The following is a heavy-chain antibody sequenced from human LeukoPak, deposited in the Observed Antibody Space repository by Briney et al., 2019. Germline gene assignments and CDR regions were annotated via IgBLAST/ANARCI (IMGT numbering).Heavy chain of an antibody. CDR3: ARGSVRGAYYYYGMDV. CDR1: GYTFTSYG. Sequence: ASVKVSYKASGYTFTSYGISWVRQAPGQGLEWMGWISAYNGNTNYAQKLQGRVTMTTDTSTSTAYMELRSLRSDDTAVYYCARGSVRGAYYYYGMDVWGQGTTVTVSS. V-gene: IGHV1-18*01. J-gene: IGHJ6*02. D-gene: IGHD3-10*01. CDR2: ISAYNGNT.